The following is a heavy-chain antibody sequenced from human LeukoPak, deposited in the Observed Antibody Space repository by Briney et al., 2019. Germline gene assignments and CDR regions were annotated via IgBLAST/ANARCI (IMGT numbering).Heavy chain of an antibody. V-gene: IGHV3-21*01. J-gene: IGHJ4*02. Sequence: GGSLRLSCAASGFTFSSHTMNWVRQAPGKGLEWVSSVSSSSSYIYYADSVKGRFTIPRDNAKSSLYLQMNSLRAEDTAVYYCARDVYTSNWFPFDSWGQGTLVTVSS. CDR1: GFTFSSHT. CDR2: VSSSSSYI. CDR3: ARDVYTSNWFPFDS. D-gene: IGHD6-13*01.